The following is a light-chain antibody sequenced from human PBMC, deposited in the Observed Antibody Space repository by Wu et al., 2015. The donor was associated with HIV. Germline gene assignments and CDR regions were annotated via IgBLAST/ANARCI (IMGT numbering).Light chain of an antibody. V-gene: IGKV3-11*01. Sequence: EIVLTQFPATLSLSPGERATLSCRASQSVASFLAWYQQKPGQAPRLLIYDASNRATGIPARFSGGGSGTDFTLTISSLEPEDFAVYYCQQRRYWPLYTFGQGPSWRSN. CDR2: DAS. CDR1: QSVASF. J-gene: IGKJ2*01. CDR3: QQRRYWPLYT.